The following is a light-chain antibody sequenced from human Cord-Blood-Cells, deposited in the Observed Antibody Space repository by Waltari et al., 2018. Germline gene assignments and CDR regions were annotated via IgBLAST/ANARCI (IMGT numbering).Light chain of an antibody. V-gene: IGKV1-39*01. CDR1: QSISSY. CDR2: AAS. Sequence: DFQMTPSPSSLSASVGDRVTITCRASQSISSYLKWYQQKPGKAPKLLIYAASSLQSGVPARFSGSGSGTDFTLTSSRLQPEDCATYYCQQRYSTLTVRQGTRLEIK. CDR3: QQRYSTLT. J-gene: IGKJ5*01.